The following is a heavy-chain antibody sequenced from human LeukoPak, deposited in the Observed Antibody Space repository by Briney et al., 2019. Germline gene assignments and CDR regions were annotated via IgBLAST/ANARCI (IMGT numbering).Heavy chain of an antibody. D-gene: IGHD2-2*01. CDR2: IIPIFGTA. J-gene: IGHJ5*02. CDR1: GGTFSSYA. Sequence: VASVKVSCKASGGTFSSYAISWVRQAPGQGLEWMGRIIPIFGTANYAQKFQGRVTITADESTSTAYMELSSLRSEDTAVYYCARGKDCSSTSCNWFDPWGQGTLVTVSS. V-gene: IGHV1-69*13. CDR3: ARGKDCSSTSCNWFDP.